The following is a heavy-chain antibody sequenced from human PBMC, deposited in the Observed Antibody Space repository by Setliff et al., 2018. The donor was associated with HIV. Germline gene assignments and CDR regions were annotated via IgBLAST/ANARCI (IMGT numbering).Heavy chain of an antibody. CDR2: INTNTGNP. V-gene: IGHV7-4-1*01. CDR3: TRDHAPPPNYDFWSGQIDLRNIFYYMDV. CDR1: GYSLTSYS. J-gene: IGHJ6*03. Sequence: ASVKVSCQASGYSLTSYSINWVRQAPGQGLEWMGYINTNTGNPTYAQGFAGRFVFSVDTPVSTAYLQIFSLKTEDTAVYYCTRDHAPPPNYDFWSGQIDLRNIFYYMDVWGTGSLVTVSS. D-gene: IGHD3-3*01.